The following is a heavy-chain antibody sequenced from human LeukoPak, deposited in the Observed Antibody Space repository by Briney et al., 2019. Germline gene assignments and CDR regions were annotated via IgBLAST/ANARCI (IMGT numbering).Heavy chain of an antibody. Sequence: ASVKVSCKASGYTFTGYYMHWVRQAPGQGLEWMGWINPNSGGTNYAQKFQGRVTMTRDTSISTAYMELSRLRSDDTAVYYCARVSSSSWYQDLAYIDVWGKGTTVTISS. J-gene: IGHJ6*03. CDR2: INPNSGGT. CDR1: GYTFTGYY. CDR3: ARVSSSSWYQDLAYIDV. V-gene: IGHV1-2*02. D-gene: IGHD6-13*01.